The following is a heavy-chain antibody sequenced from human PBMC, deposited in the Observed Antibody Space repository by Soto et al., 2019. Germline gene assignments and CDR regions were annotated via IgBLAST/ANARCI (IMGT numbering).Heavy chain of an antibody. V-gene: IGHV3-21*01. J-gene: IGHJ6*03. CDR1: GFTFSSYS. CDR3: ARDCIAVAATIYYYYMDV. Sequence: EVQLVESGGGLVKPGGSLRLSCAASGFTFSSYSMNWVRQAPGKGLEWVSSISSSSSYIYYADSVKGRFTISRDNAKKSLYLQMNSLRAEDTAVYYCARDCIAVAATIYYYYMDVWGKGTTVTVSS. CDR2: ISSSSSYI. D-gene: IGHD6-19*01.